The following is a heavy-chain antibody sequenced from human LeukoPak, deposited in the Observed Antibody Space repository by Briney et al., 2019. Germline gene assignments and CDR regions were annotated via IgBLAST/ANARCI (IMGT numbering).Heavy chain of an antibody. CDR3: ARASDFWSGHNWFDP. CDR2: IYYSGST. D-gene: IGHD3-3*01. J-gene: IGHJ5*02. Sequence: PSGTLSLTCTVSGGSISSGGYYWSWIRQHPGTGLEWIGYIYYSGSTYYNPSLKSRVTISVDTSKNQFSLKLSSVTAADTAVYYCARASDFWSGHNWFDPWGQGTLVTVSS. V-gene: IGHV4-31*03. CDR1: GGSISSGGYY.